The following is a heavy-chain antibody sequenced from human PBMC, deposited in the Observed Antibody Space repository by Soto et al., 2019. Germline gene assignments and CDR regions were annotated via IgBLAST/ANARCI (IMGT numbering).Heavy chain of an antibody. V-gene: IGHV4-31*03. CDR3: ARVERSHYYGSGSSLSDY. J-gene: IGHJ4*02. D-gene: IGHD3-10*01. CDR1: GGSIRSGGYY. Sequence: SETLSLTCTVSGGSIRSGGYYWRWIRQHPGKGLEWFGYIYYSGSTYYNPSLKSRVTISVDTSKNQFSLKLSSVTAADTAVYYCARVERSHYYGSGSSLSDYWGQGTLVTVSS. CDR2: IYYSGST.